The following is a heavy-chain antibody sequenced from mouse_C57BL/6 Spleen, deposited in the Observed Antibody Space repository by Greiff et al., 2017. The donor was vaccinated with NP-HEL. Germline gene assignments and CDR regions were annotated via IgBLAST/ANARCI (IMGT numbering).Heavy chain of an antibody. Sequence: EVMLVESGGDLVKPGGSLKLSCAASGFTFSSYGMSWVRQTPDKRLEWVATISSGGSYTYSPDSVKGRFTISRDNAKNTLYLQMSSLKSEDTAMYYGARPETGTSNYAMDYWGQGTSVTVSS. V-gene: IGHV5-6*01. D-gene: IGHD4-1*01. CDR1: GFTFSSYG. CDR3: ARPETGTSNYAMDY. J-gene: IGHJ4*01. CDR2: ISSGGSYT.